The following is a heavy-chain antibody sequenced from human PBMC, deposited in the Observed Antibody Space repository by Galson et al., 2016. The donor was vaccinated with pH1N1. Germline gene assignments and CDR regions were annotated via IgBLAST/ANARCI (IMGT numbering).Heavy chain of an antibody. V-gene: IGHV5-51*03. CDR3: ARRSTELGLDY. J-gene: IGHJ4*02. Sequence: QSGAEVKKPGESLKISCQASGYTFTTYWIGWVRQMPGKGLEWMGIIYPGDSETKYSPSFEVQVTFSVDKSKNTAYLHWSSLKASDTAIYYCARRSTELGLDYWGQGVLVTVSS. CDR1: GYTFTTYW. CDR2: IYPGDSET. D-gene: IGHD2/OR15-2a*01.